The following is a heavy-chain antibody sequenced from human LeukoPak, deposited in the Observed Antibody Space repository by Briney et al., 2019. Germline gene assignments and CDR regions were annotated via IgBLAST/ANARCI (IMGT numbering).Heavy chain of an antibody. CDR3: ARVAAAAPPPYYYYYYMDV. V-gene: IGHV4-4*07. CDR1: GGSISGYY. D-gene: IGHD6-13*01. Sequence: SETLSLTCTVSGGSISGYYWSWIRQPAGKGLEWIGRIYTSGSTNYNPSLKSRVTMSVDTSKNQFSLKLSSVTAADTAVYYCARVAAAAPPPYYYYYYMDVWGRGTTVTVSS. J-gene: IGHJ6*03. CDR2: IYTSGST.